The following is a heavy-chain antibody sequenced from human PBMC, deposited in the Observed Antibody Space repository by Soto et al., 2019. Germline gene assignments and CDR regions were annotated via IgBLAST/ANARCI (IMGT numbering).Heavy chain of an antibody. D-gene: IGHD3-22*01. CDR1: GYSFTSYW. CDR2: IDPSDSYT. CDR3: ARPSRYYDSSGYFDP. J-gene: IGHJ5*02. V-gene: IGHV5-10-1*01. Sequence: EVQLVQSGAEVKKPGESLRISCKGSGYSFTSYWISWVRQMPGKGLEWMGRIDPSDSYTNYSPYFQGHVTISADKSISTAYLQWSSLKASDTAMYYCARPSRYYDSSGYFDPWGQGTLVTVSS.